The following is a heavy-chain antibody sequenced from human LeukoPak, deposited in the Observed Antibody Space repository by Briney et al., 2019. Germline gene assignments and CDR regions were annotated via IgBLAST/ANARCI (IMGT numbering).Heavy chain of an antibody. CDR2: ISSSSSTI. CDR3: ARDGPEWELLIRWAEYFQH. Sequence: GGSLRLSCAASGFTFSSYAMSWVRQAPGKGLGWVLYISSSSSTIYYADSVKGRFTISRDNAKNSLYLRMNSLRAEDTAVYYCARDGPEWELLIRWAEYFQHWGQGTLVTVSS. D-gene: IGHD1-26*01. V-gene: IGHV3-48*01. CDR1: GFTFSSYA. J-gene: IGHJ1*01.